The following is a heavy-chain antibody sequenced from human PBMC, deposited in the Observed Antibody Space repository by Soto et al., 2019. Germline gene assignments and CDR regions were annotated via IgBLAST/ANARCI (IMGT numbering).Heavy chain of an antibody. CDR2: INTGSSNT. CDR1: GYTFTSYG. CDR3: ASAMTTAGYIYFDQ. Sequence: QVDLVQSGAEVKEPGASVRISCEASGYTFTSYGIHWVRQAPGQRLEWMGRINTGSSNTRYSPEFQARVTITRDTSARTASMELNSLRSEDTAVYYCASAMTTAGYIYFDQWGQGTLVTVSS. V-gene: IGHV1-3*04. D-gene: IGHD3-9*01. J-gene: IGHJ4*02.